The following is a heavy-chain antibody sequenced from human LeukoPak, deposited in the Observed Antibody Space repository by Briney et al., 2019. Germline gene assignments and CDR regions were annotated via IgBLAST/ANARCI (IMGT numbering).Heavy chain of an antibody. J-gene: IGHJ4*02. Sequence: SGGSLRLSCAASGFTFSYYAMHWVRQAPVKGLEWVAVISYDGSNKYYADSVKGRFTISRDNSKNTLYLQMNSLRAEDTAVYYCARGYYDSSGYCFDYWGQGTLVTVSS. CDR2: ISYDGSNK. CDR3: ARGYYDSSGYCFDY. CDR1: GFTFSYYA. V-gene: IGHV3-30-3*01. D-gene: IGHD3-22*01.